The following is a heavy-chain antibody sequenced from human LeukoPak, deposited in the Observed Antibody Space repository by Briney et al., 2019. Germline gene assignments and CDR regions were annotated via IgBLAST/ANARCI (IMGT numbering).Heavy chain of an antibody. CDR2: IYYSGST. Sequence: PSETLSLTCTVSGGSISSHYWSWIRQPPGKGLEWIGYIYYSGSTNYNPSLKSRVTISVDTSKNQFSLKLSSVTAADTAVYYCAGDSSGYYYDPWFDPWGQGTLVTVSS. J-gene: IGHJ5*02. V-gene: IGHV4-59*11. D-gene: IGHD3-22*01. CDR1: GGSISSHY. CDR3: AGDSSGYYYDPWFDP.